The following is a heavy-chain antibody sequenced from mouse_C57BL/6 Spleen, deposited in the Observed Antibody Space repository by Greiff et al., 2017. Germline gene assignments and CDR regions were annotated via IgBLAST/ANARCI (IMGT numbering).Heavy chain of an antibody. CDR3: ARGSYYYGSSLFDY. Sequence: QVQLQQSGAELVRPGTSVKMSCKASGYTFTNYWIGWAKQRPGHGLEWIGDIYPGGGYTNYNEKFKGKATLTADKSSSTAYMQFSSLTSEDSAIYYCARGSYYYGSSLFDYWGQGTTLTVSS. J-gene: IGHJ2*01. CDR2: IYPGGGYT. D-gene: IGHD1-1*01. CDR1: GYTFTNYW. V-gene: IGHV1-63*01.